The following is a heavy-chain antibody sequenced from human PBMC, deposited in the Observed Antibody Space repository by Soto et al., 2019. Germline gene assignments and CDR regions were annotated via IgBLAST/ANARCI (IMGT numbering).Heavy chain of an antibody. V-gene: IGHV3-30*18. J-gene: IGHJ4*02. D-gene: IGHD6-19*01. CDR1: GLTFSSSG. CDR3: AKEYSSGWRFDY. Sequence: GGSLRLSCAASGLTFSSSGMHGVLQAPGKGLEWVAVISYDGSNKYYADSVKGRFTISRDNSKNTLYLQMNSLRAEDTAVYYCAKEYSSGWRFDYWGQATLVTVPQ. CDR2: ISYDGSNK.